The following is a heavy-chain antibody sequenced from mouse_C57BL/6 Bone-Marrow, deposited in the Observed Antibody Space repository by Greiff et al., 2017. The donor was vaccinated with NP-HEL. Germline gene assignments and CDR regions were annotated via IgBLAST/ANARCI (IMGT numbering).Heavy chain of an antibody. CDR1: GYTFTSYW. J-gene: IGHJ2*01. CDR2: IDPSDSYT. CDR3: ARRGVVVATEEGYFDY. Sequence: VQLQQPGAELVKPGASVKLSCKASGYTFTSYWMQWVKQRPGQGLEWIGEIDPSDSYTNYNQKFKGKATLTVDTSSSTAYMQLSSLTSEDSAVYYCARRGVVVATEEGYFDYWGQGTTLTVSS. V-gene: IGHV1-50*01. D-gene: IGHD1-1*01.